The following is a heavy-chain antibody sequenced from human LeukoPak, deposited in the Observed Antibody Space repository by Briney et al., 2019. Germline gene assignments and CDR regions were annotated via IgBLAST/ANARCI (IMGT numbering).Heavy chain of an antibody. CDR3: ARHCCSGPAKRVFDI. CDR2: ISYSGNT. CDR1: GGSIISSDYH. D-gene: IGHD2-15*01. V-gene: IGHV4-39*01. Sequence: SETLSLTCTVSGGSIISSDYHWGWVRQPPGKGLEWIGTISYSGNTDYNPSLRSRVTISVDTSNNRFSLRLGSVTAADTAVYHCARHCCSGPAKRVFDIWGQGTMVTVSS. J-gene: IGHJ3*02.